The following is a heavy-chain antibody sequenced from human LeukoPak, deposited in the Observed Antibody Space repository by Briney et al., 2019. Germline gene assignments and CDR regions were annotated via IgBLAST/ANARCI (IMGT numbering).Heavy chain of an antibody. CDR2: IKPDGSEE. V-gene: IGHV3-7*01. CDR1: GFPFCIHW. CDR3: AKSYYGG. Sequence: GGSPGLFCAASGFPFCIHWMSWGRQGPGEGLEWVANIKPDGSEEYYVDSVKGRFTISRDNVKNSLYLQMNSLRAEDTAVYYCAKSYYGGWGQGTLVTVSS. D-gene: IGHD3-10*01. J-gene: IGHJ4*02.